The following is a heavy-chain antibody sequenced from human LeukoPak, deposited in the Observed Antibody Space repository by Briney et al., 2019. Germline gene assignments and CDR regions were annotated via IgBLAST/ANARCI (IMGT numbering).Heavy chain of an antibody. CDR3: VKVGGGGGWYWSP. CDR2: MRNSGDAR. CDR1: GFTCSNYD. V-gene: IGHV3-23*01. Sequence: GGSLRLCCTGSGFTCSNYDMRWVLQAPAKRLVGLSGMRNSGDARDSGASVKGRFAISRDNSKNTLFLQMNILRVEDTAVYYCVKVGGGGGWYWSPWGQGTLVTVSS. J-gene: IGHJ5*02. D-gene: IGHD6-19*01.